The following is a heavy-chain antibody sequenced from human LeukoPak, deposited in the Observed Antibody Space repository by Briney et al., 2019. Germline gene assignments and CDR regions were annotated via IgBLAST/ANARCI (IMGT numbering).Heavy chain of an antibody. D-gene: IGHD6-13*01. J-gene: IGHJ4*02. V-gene: IGHV3-21*01. CDR2: ISTSSSYL. Sequence: GGSLRLSCAASGFTFSSYSVNWVRQAPGKGLEWVSSISTSSSYLYYTDSVKGRFTVSRDNARTSLYLQMNSLRAEDTAVYYCARRGSSSSWNGYFDYWGQGTLVTVSS. CDR3: ARRGSSSSWNGYFDY. CDR1: GFTFSSYS.